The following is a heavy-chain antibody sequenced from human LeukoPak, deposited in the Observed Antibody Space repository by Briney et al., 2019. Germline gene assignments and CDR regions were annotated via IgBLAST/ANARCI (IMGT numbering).Heavy chain of an antibody. CDR1: GASISGTNW. Sequence: KPSETLSLTCTVSGASISGTNWWSWVRQPPGKGLEWIGSIYHSGSTYYNPSLKSRVTISVDTSKNQFSLKLSSVTAADTAAYYCARPFRSSHIVVVTAILSGVDYWGQGTLVTVSS. V-gene: IGHV4-38-2*02. D-gene: IGHD2-21*02. CDR3: ARPFRSSHIVVVTAILSGVDY. J-gene: IGHJ4*02. CDR2: IYHSGST.